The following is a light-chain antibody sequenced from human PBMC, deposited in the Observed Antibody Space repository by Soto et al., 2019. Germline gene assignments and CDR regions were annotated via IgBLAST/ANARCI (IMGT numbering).Light chain of an antibody. V-gene: IGKV1-39*01. Sequence: IQMTQSPSSLSASVGARVTIPXXASQDISNLLNWYQQKPGKAPKLLIYDASNLETGVPSRFSGTGSGTDFTLTISSLQPEDFATYYCQQSYSTPITFGQGTRLDIK. J-gene: IGKJ5*01. CDR2: DAS. CDR3: QQSYSTPIT. CDR1: QDISNL.